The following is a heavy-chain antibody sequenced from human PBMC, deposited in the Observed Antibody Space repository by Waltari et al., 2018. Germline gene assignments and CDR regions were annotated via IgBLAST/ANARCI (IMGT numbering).Heavy chain of an antibody. CDR2: IYYSGST. CDR3: ARESSRWFRELDADNWFDP. D-gene: IGHD3-10*01. CDR1: GGSISSGDYY. J-gene: IGHJ5*02. V-gene: IGHV4-30-4*08. Sequence: QVQLQESGPGLVKPSQTLSLTCTVSGGSISSGDYYWSWIRQPPGKGLEWIGYIYYSGSTYYNPARKSRVTISVDTSKNQFSLKLSAVTAADTAVYYCARESSRWFRELDADNWFDPWGQGTLVTVSS.